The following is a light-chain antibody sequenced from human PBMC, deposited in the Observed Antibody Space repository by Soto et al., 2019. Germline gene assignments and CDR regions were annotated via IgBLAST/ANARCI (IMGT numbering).Light chain of an antibody. CDR1: SSDVGAYNY. CDR3: CSYAGSYSFV. Sequence: QSALTQPRSVSGSPGQSVTISCTGTSSDVGAYNYVSWYQQHPGKAPKFMIYDVNKRPSGVPDRFSGSKSGNTASLIISGLQTEDEADYYCCSYAGSYSFVFGTGTKVTVL. CDR2: DVN. J-gene: IGLJ1*01. V-gene: IGLV2-11*01.